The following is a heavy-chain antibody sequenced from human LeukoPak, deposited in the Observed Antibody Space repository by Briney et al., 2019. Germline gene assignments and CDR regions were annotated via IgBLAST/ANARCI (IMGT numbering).Heavy chain of an antibody. CDR2: IWYDGSNK. Sequence: GGSLRLSCAASGFTFSSYGMHWVREAPGKGLEWVEVIWYDGSNKYYADSVKGRFTISRDNSKNTLYLQMNSLRAEDTAVYYCARDHTAAAGLDYWGQGTLVTVSS. J-gene: IGHJ4*02. V-gene: IGHV3-33*01. CDR3: ARDHTAAAGLDY. CDR1: GFTFSSYG. D-gene: IGHD6-13*01.